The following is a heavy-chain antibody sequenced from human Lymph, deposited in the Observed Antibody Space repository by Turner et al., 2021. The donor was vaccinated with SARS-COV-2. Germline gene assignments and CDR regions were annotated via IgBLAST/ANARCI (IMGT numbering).Heavy chain of an antibody. Sequence: QVQLVESGGGVVQPGRSLRLSCPASGFTFSSYGMHWVRRAPGKGLEWVAVIWYDGSNKYYADSVKGRLTISRDNSKNTLYLQMNSLRAEDTAVYYCARDLRFGELPAADHWGQGTLVTVSS. CDR1: GFTFSSYG. V-gene: IGHV3-33*01. D-gene: IGHD3-10*01. J-gene: IGHJ4*02. CDR3: ARDLRFGELPAADH. CDR2: IWYDGSNK.